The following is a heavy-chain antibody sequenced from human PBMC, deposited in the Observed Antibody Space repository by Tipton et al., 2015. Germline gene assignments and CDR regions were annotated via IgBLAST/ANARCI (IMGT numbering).Heavy chain of an antibody. CDR2: IWYDGSNK. CDR1: GFIFRNYA. D-gene: IGHD3-22*01. J-gene: IGHJ4*02. CDR3: VKDGYYYDSGGYSPLDY. Sequence: SLRLSCAASGFIFRNYAIHWVRQPPGKGLEWLAVIWYDGSNKYYADSLKGRFTISRDNSKNTLYLQMSSLRAEDTAVYYCVKDGYYYDSGGYSPLDYWGQGTLVTVSS. V-gene: IGHV3-33*06.